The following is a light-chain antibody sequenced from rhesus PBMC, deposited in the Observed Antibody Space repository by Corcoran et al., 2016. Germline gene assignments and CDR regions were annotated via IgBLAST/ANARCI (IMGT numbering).Light chain of an antibody. Sequence: DIQMTQSPSSLSASVGDTVTITFQASQGISKYLAWYQQKPGKAPKLLIYDASPLQSGGPSRFSGSGSGTECTLTISSLQPEDFATYYCQHHNSYPLTFGGWTKVERK. CDR3: QHHNSYPLT. V-gene: IGKV1-25*01. CDR1: QGISKY. CDR2: DAS. J-gene: IGKJ4*01.